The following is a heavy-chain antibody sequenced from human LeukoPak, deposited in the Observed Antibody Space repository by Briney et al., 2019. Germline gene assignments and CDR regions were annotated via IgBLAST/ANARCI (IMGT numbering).Heavy chain of an antibody. CDR3: ARPRDIGQQRGVDY. V-gene: IGHV3-21*01. CDR1: GFTFSSYS. D-gene: IGHD6-13*01. CDR2: ISSSSSYI. J-gene: IGHJ4*02. Sequence: GGSLRLSCAASGFTFSSYSMNWVRQAPGKGLEWLSSISSSSSYIYYADSVKGRFTISRDNAENSLSLQMNSLRAEDTAVYYCARPRDIGQQRGVDYWGQGTLVTVSP.